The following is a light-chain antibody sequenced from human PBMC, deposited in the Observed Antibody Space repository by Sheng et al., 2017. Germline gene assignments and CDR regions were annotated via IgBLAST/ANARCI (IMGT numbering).Light chain of an antibody. Sequence: DIQMTQSPSSLSASVGDRVTIKCRASQSISSYLNWYQQKPGKAPKLLIYAASSLQGGVPSRFSGSGSGTDFTLIISSLQPEDFATYYCQQSYNAPYTFGQGTKLEIK. CDR3: QQSYNAPYT. V-gene: IGKV1-39*01. CDR2: AAS. CDR1: QSISSY. J-gene: IGKJ2*01.